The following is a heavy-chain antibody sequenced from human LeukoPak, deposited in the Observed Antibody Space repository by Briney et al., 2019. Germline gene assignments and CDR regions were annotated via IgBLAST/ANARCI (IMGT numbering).Heavy chain of an antibody. CDR3: ARGSEAAAGAFDY. CDR2: VWYDGNNK. V-gene: IGHV3-33*01. Sequence: GGSLRLSCAASGFAFSRYGMHWVRQAPGKGLEWVAIVWYDGNNKYYADSVKGRFTVSRDNSKDTVSLQLNSLRAEDTAVYYCARGSEAAAGAFDYWGQGALVTVPS. CDR1: GFAFSRYG. J-gene: IGHJ4*02. D-gene: IGHD6-13*01.